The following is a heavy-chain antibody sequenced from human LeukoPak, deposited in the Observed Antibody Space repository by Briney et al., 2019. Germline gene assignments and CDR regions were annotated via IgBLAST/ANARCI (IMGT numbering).Heavy chain of an antibody. V-gene: IGHV3-7*01. CDR3: ARDRIAAGGYFDY. CDR1: GFTLSNYW. J-gene: IGHJ4*02. Sequence: GGSLRLSCAASGFTLSNYWMSWVRQAPGKGLEWVANIKQDGSEKYYVDSVEGRFTISRDNAKNSLYLQMNSLRAEDTAVYYCARDRIAAGGYFDYWGQGTLVTVSS. D-gene: IGHD6-13*01. CDR2: IKQDGSEK.